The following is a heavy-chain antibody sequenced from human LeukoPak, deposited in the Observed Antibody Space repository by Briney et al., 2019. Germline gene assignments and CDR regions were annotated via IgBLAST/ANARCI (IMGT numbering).Heavy chain of an antibody. Sequence: PGGSLRLSCAASGFTFSSYAMSWVRQAPGKGLEWVSAISGSGGSTYYADSVKGRFTISRDNSKNTLYLQMNSLRAEDTAVYYCANSRGVVVTATTDYWGQGTLVTVSS. CDR2: ISGSGGST. D-gene: IGHD2-21*02. CDR1: GFTFSSYA. V-gene: IGHV3-23*01. J-gene: IGHJ4*02. CDR3: ANSRGVVVTATTDY.